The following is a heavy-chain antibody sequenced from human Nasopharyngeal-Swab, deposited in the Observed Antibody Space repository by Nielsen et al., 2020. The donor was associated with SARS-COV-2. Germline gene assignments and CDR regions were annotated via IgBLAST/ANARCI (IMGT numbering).Heavy chain of an antibody. CDR2: ISYDGSNK. J-gene: IGHJ4*02. D-gene: IGHD3-16*01. Sequence: GGSLRLSCAASGFTFSSYAMLWVRQAPGKGLEWVAVISYDGSNKYYADSVKGRFTISRDNSKNTLYLQMNSLRAEDTAVYYCARDIDDYVWGSYFDYWGQGTLVTVSS. CDR1: GFTFSSYA. V-gene: IGHV3-30-3*01. CDR3: ARDIDDYVWGSYFDY.